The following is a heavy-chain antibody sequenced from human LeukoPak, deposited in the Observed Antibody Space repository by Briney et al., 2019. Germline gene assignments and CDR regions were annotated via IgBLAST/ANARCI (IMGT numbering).Heavy chain of an antibody. J-gene: IGHJ4*02. D-gene: IGHD6-19*01. V-gene: IGHV3-23*01. Sequence: GGSLRLSCAASGFTFSSYAMSWVRQAPGKGLEWVSAISGSGGSTYYADSVKGRFTISRDNSKNTLYLQMNSLRAEDTAVYYRATPDSSGWYYFDYWGQGTLVTVSS. CDR2: ISGSGGST. CDR1: GFTFSSYA. CDR3: ATPDSSGWYYFDY.